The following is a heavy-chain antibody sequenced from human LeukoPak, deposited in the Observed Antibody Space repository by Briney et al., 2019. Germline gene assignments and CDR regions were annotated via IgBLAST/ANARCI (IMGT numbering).Heavy chain of an antibody. V-gene: IGHV1-18*01. CDR1: GYTFNSYG. CDR2: ISAYNGNT. CDR3: AIRYCSSTRCLDY. J-gene: IGHJ4*02. D-gene: IGHD2-2*01. Sequence: ASVKVSCKTSGYTFNSYGITWVRQAPGQGLEWVGWISAYNGNTNYAQNLQGRVTMTTDTSTTTDYMELRRLRSDDTAVYYCAIRYCSSTRCLDYWGQGTLVTVSS.